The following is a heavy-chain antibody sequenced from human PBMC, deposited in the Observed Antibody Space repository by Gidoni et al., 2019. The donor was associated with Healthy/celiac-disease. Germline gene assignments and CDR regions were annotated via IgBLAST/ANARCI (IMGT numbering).Heavy chain of an antibody. D-gene: IGHD3-22*01. Sequence: QVQLQESGPGLVKPSETLSLTCTVSGGSISSYYWSWIRQPPGKGLEWIGYIYYSGSTNYNPSLKSRVTISVDTSKNQFSLKLSSVTAADTAVYYCARGPDYMVIKSDAFDIWGQGTMVTVSS. CDR3: ARGPDYMVIKSDAFDI. V-gene: IGHV4-59*01. J-gene: IGHJ3*02. CDR1: GGSISSYY. CDR2: IYYSGST.